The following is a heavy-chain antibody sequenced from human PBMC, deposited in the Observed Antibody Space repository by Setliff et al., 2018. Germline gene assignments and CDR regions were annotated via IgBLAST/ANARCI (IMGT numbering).Heavy chain of an antibody. D-gene: IGHD2-21*02. CDR1: GYIFTSYG. J-gene: IGHJ4*02. CDR2: ISTYNGKT. CDR3: ARVRPCGGDCSTGVGGPYYFDH. V-gene: IGHV1-18*01. Sequence: GASVKVSCKASGYIFTSYGFSWVRQAPGQGLEWMGWISTYNGKTNYAQKFQGRVTMTTDTSTSTAYMELRSLTSDDTAVYYCARVRPCGGDCSTGVGGPYYFDHWGQGTLVTVSS.